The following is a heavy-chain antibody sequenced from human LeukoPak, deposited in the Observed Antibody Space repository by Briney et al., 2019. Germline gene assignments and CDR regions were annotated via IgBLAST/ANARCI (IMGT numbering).Heavy chain of an antibody. CDR2: IYTSGST. D-gene: IGHD6-13*01. CDR3: ARDAALSGYYYYYMDV. Sequence: PSETLSLTCTVSGGSISSYYWSWIRQPAGKGLEWIGRIYTSGSTNYNPSLKSRVTMSVDTSKNQFSLKLTSATAADTAVYYCARDAALSGYYYYYMDVWGNGTTVTVSS. V-gene: IGHV4-4*07. J-gene: IGHJ6*03. CDR1: GGSISSYY.